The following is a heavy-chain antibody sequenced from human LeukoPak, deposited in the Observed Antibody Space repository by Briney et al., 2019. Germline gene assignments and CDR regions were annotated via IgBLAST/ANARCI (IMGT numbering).Heavy chain of an antibody. V-gene: IGHV3-13*01. J-gene: IGHJ3*02. Sequence: GGSLRLSCAASGLTFSSYDMHWVRQATGKGLEWVSAIGTAGDTYYPGSVKGRFTISRENAKNSLYLQMNSLRAGDTAVYYCARREGHADAFDIWGQGTMVTVSS. CDR2: IGTAGDT. CDR1: GLTFSSYD. CDR3: ARREGHADAFDI.